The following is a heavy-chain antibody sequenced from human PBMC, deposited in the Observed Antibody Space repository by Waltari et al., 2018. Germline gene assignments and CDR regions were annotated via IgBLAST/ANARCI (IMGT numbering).Heavy chain of an antibody. V-gene: IGHV4-34*01. Sequence: QVQLQQWGAGLLKPSETLSLTCAVYGGSFSGNYWSWIRQPPGKGLEWIGEINHSGSTNYNPSLKSRVTISVDTSKNQFSLKLSSVTAADTAVYYCARRIQLWPRLGFDYWGQGTLVTVSS. CDR1: GGSFSGNY. CDR3: ARRIQLWPRLGFDY. CDR2: INHSGST. J-gene: IGHJ4*02. D-gene: IGHD5-18*01.